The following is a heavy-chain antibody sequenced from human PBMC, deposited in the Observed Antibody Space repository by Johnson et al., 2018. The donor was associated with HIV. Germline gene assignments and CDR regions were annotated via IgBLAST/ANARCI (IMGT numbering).Heavy chain of an antibody. J-gene: IGHJ3*02. V-gene: IGHV3-13*01. CDR1: GFTFSSYD. CDR3: ARGYDSSGYYLNAFDI. D-gene: IGHD3-22*01. Sequence: EVQLVEYGGGLVKPGGSLRLSCAASGFTFSSYDMHWVRQATGKGLEWVSAIGTAGDTYYPGSVKGRFTISRENAKNSLYLQMNSLRAGDTAVYYCARGYDSSGYYLNAFDIWGQGTMVTVSS. CDR2: IGTAGDT.